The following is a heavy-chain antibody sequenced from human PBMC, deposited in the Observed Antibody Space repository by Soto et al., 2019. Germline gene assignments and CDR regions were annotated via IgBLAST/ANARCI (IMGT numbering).Heavy chain of an antibody. CDR1: GFTFSSYA. CDR2: ISYDGSNK. Sequence: QVQLVESGGGVVQPGRSLRLSCAASGFTFSSYAMHWVRQAPGKGLEWVAVISYDGSNKYYADSVKGRFTISRDNSKNPWYRKMNSLRAEDTAVFCCARDLGWYGSAGGMGVWGQGTTVTVPS. J-gene: IGHJ6*02. D-gene: IGHD6-25*01. V-gene: IGHV3-30-3*01. CDR3: ARDLGWYGSAGGMGV.